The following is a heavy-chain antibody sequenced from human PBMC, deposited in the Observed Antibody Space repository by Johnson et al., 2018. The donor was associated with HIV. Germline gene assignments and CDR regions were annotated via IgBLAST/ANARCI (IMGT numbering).Heavy chain of an antibody. Sequence: VQLVESGGGLVRPGGSLRLSCAASGFTFSSYWMSWVRQAPGKGLEWVANIKQDGSEKYYVDSVKGRFTISRDNAKNSLYLQMDALRPGDTGIYYCARVHIAARWSNAFDFWGQGTMVTVSS. CDR3: ARVHIAARWSNAFDF. CDR1: GFTFSSYW. V-gene: IGHV3-7*03. D-gene: IGHD6-6*01. J-gene: IGHJ3*01. CDR2: IKQDGSEK.